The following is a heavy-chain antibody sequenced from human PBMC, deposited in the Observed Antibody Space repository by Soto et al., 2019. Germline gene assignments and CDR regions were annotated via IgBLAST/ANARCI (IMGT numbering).Heavy chain of an antibody. J-gene: IGHJ4*02. D-gene: IGHD7-27*01. V-gene: IGHV2-5*02. CDR1: GFSLSTSGAG. Sequence: QITLKESGPTLVKPTQTLRLTCTFSGFSLSTSGAGVGWIRQPPPKALEWLAVVYWDDDKRYRPSLKSRLTITKDTSKNQVVLKMTNMDPVDTATYYCAYRLYAGWLTGSYYDYWGPGTLVTVSS. CDR2: VYWDDDK. CDR3: AYRLYAGWLTGSYYDY.